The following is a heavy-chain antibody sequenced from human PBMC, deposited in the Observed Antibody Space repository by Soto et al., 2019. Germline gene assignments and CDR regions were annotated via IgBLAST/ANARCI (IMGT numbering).Heavy chain of an antibody. V-gene: IGHV6-1*01. J-gene: IGHJ5*01. Sequence: SQTLSLTCAISGDSVSSNLGAWNWIRQSPSRGLEWLGRTYYRSKWYNDYADSVRSRITISPDTSKNQFSLHLNSVTPDDTAVYYCARDDGPRTTRRFDSWGQGIRVTVSS. CDR3: ARDDGPRTTRRFDS. D-gene: IGHD1-1*01. CDR2: TYYRSKWYN. CDR1: GDSVSSNLGA.